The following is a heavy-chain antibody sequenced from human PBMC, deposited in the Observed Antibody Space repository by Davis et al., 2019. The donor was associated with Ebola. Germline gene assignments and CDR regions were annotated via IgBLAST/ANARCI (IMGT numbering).Heavy chain of an antibody. Sequence: GESLKISCAASGFAFYSYAMTWVRQAPAKGLESVSAISNSGGSTYYADSVRGRFSISRDNTKNTLYLQINSLRVEDTAVYYCVKDMIVEGLSSPHPDFQHWGQGTLVTVSS. D-gene: IGHD3-22*01. CDR1: GFAFYSYA. CDR2: ISNSGGST. CDR3: VKDMIVEGLSSPHPDFQH. J-gene: IGHJ1*01. V-gene: IGHV3-23*01.